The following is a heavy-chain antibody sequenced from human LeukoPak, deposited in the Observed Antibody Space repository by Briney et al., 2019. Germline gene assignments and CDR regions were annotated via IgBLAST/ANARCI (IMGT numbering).Heavy chain of an antibody. Sequence: PGGSLRLSCAASGFTFSSYWMHWVRHAPGKGLMWVSRINSDGTSTTYADSVKGRFTISSDDAKNTLYLQMNSLRAEDTAVYHCARSYNYGDVFNYWGQGTLVTVSS. CDR1: GFTFSSYW. CDR3: ARSYNYGDVFNY. D-gene: IGHD4-17*01. CDR2: INSDGTST. V-gene: IGHV3-74*01. J-gene: IGHJ4*02.